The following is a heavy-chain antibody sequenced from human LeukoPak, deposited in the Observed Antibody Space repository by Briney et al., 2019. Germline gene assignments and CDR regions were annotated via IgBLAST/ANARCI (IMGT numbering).Heavy chain of an antibody. V-gene: IGHV1-2*04. D-gene: IGHD2-2*01. Sequence: ASVKVSCKASGYTFTGYCMHWVRQAPGQGLEWMGWINPNSGGTNYAQKFQGWVTMTRDTSISTAYMELSRLRSDDTAVYYCARDRAYCSSTSCYQYYYYGMDVWGKGTTVTVSS. CDR2: INPNSGGT. J-gene: IGHJ6*04. CDR3: ARDRAYCSSTSCYQYYYYGMDV. CDR1: GYTFTGYC.